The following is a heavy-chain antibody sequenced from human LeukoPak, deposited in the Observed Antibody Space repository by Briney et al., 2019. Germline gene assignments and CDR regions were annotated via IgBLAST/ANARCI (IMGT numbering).Heavy chain of an antibody. CDR1: GGSISSYY. CDR3: ARTVTKAYYYYGMDV. D-gene: IGHD4-17*01. Sequence: SETLSPTCTVSGGSISSYYWSWIRQPPGKGLEWIGYIYYSGSTNYNPSLKSRVTISVDTSKNQFSLKLSSVTAADTAVYYCARTVTKAYYYYGMDVWGQGTTVTVSS. J-gene: IGHJ6*02. CDR2: IYYSGST. V-gene: IGHV4-59*01.